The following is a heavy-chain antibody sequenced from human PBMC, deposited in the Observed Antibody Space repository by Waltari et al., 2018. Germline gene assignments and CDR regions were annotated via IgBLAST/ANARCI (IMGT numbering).Heavy chain of an antibody. J-gene: IGHJ4*02. D-gene: IGHD6-13*01. CDR3: AMAAGTLY. CDR2: INQDGREK. Sequence: EVQLVESGGGLVQPGGSLRLSCAASGFTLSTRWMSWVRQAPGKGREWVANINQDGREKYYVDSMKGRVTISRDNAKNSLFLQMDSLRAEDTAVYFCAMAAGTLYWGQGTLVTVSS. CDR1: GFTLSTRW. V-gene: IGHV3-7*01.